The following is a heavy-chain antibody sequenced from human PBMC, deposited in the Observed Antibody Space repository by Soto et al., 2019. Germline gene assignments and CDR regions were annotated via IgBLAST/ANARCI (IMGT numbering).Heavy chain of an antibody. Sequence: PSETLSLTCTVSGGSISSGDYYWSWIRQPPGKGLEWIGYIYYSGSTYYNPSLKSRVTISVDTSKNQFSLKLSSVTAADTAVYYCARLEWLRALRWFDPWGQGTLVTVSS. CDR2: IYYSGST. D-gene: IGHD5-12*01. J-gene: IGHJ5*02. CDR1: GGSISSGDYY. CDR3: ARLEWLRALRWFDP. V-gene: IGHV4-30-4*01.